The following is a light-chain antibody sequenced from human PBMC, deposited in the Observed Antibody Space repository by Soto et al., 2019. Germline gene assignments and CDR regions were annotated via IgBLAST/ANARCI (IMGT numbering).Light chain of an antibody. V-gene: IGLV2-14*03. J-gene: IGLJ1*01. CDR2: DVS. CDR1: SSDVGAYHY. CDR3: NSYTSGASYV. Sequence: QSALTQPASVSGSPGQSIIISCTGSSSDVGAYHYVSWYQPHPGKAPKRLIYDVSDRPSGVSNRFSGSKSGNTSSLTISGLQGEDESDYYCNSYTSGASYVFGTGTKLTVL.